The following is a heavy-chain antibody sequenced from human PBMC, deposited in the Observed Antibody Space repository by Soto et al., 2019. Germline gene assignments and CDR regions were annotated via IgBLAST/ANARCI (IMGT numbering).Heavy chain of an antibody. CDR2: IYYSGST. CDR1: GGSISSYY. CDR3: AIRYYYGSGSYYDY. D-gene: IGHD3-10*01. J-gene: IGHJ4*02. V-gene: IGHV4-59*01. Sequence: SETLSLTCTVSGGSISSYYWSWIRQPPGKGLEWIGYIYYSGSTNYNPSLKSRVTISVDKSKNQFSLKLSSVTAADTAVYYCAIRYYYGSGSYYDYWGQGTLVTVSS.